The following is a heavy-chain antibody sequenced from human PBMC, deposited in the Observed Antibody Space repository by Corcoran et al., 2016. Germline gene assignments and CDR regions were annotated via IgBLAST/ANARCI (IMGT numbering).Heavy chain of an antibody. V-gene: IGHV3-30*03. Sequence: QVQLVESGGDEVQPGRYLRLTCAASGFTFSSYGMQWVCQAQGKGLEWVAVIAYDGSNKYYADSVKGRFTISRGNSKNTLYLKMNSLRAEDTALSYCARNGGNLHNFYYLGQVTLFTFSS. CDR1: GFTFSSYG. CDR2: IAYDGSNK. J-gene: IGHJ4*02. D-gene: IGHD2-15*01. CDR3: ARNGGNLHNFYY.